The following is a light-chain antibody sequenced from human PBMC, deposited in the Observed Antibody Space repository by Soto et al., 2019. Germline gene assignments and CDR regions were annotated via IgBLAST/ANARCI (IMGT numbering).Light chain of an antibody. Sequence: QSALTQPRSVSGSPGQSVTISCTGTSSDVGGYNYVSWYQQHPGKVPKLMIYEVSDRPSGVPNRFSGSKTGNTASLSISGLQAEDEADYYCTSYTSSSAVVFGGGTKLTVL. J-gene: IGLJ3*02. CDR1: SSDVGGYNY. CDR3: TSYTSSSAVV. V-gene: IGLV2-11*01. CDR2: EVS.